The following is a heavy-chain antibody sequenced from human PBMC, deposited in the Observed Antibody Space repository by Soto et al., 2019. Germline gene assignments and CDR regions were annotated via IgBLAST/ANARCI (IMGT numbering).Heavy chain of an antibody. V-gene: IGHV4-59*08. CDR2: VHDSWGS. J-gene: IGHJ4*02. Sequence: TSETLSLTCTVSGGSISSYYWSWIRQPPGKGLEWIGYVHDSWGSHYNPSLKSRVAISLDTSKSQFSLKLTSVTATDTAMYYCAGRYYSGAGHPRRLDCRGQRTLVPVS. CDR1: GGSISSYY. CDR3: AGRYYSGAGHPRRLDC. D-gene: IGHD3-10*01.